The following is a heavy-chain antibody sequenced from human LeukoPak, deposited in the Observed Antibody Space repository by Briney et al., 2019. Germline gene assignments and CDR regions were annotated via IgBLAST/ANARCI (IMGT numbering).Heavy chain of an antibody. CDR1: DLTFSNYG. CDR3: ARGRYDFWSGPRAYYFDY. Sequence: PGGSLRLSCTSSDLTFSNYGMHWVRQAPGKGLDWVSYIRSSSSNIYYADSVEGRFTISRDNSKNSLYLQMNSLRAEDTAIYYCARGRYDFWSGPRAYYFDYWGQGTLVTVSS. V-gene: IGHV3-48*03. D-gene: IGHD3-3*01. CDR2: IRSSSSNI. J-gene: IGHJ4*01.